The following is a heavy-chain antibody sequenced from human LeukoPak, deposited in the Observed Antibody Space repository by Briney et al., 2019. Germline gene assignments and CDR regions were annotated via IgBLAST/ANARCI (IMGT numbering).Heavy chain of an antibody. J-gene: IGHJ6*02. CDR2: IYYSGST. V-gene: IGHV4-39*01. CDR3: ASVAAATHYGMDV. D-gene: IGHD2-15*01. Sequence: SETLSLTCTVSGGSISSSSYYWGWIRQPPGKGLEWIGSIYYSGSTYYNPSLKSRVTISVDTSKNQFSLKLSSVTAADTAVYYCASVAAATHYGMDVWGQGTTVTVSS. CDR1: GGSISSSSYY.